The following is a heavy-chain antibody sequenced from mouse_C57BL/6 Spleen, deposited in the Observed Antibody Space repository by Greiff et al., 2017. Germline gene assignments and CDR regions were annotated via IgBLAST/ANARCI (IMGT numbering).Heavy chain of an antibody. CDR3: ARHEARGYYGYDDGTWFAY. V-gene: IGHV1-62-2*01. J-gene: IGHJ3*01. D-gene: IGHD2-2*01. CDR1: GYTFTEYT. Sequence: VQLQQSGAELVKPGASVKLSCKASGYTFTEYTIHWVKQRSGQGLEWIGWFYPGSGSIKYNEKFKDKATLTADKSSSTVYMELSRLTSEDSAVYFCARHEARGYYGYDDGTWFAYWGQGTLVTVSA. CDR2: FYPGSGSI.